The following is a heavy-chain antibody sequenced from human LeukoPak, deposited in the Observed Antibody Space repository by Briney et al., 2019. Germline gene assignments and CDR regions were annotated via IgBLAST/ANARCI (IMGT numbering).Heavy chain of an antibody. CDR3: ARARRTIFGVVISPFDP. V-gene: IGHV4-4*02. D-gene: IGHD3-3*01. CDR2: IYHSGST. Sequence: SETLSLTCAVSGVSISSSNWWSWVRQPPGKGLEWIGEIYHSGSTNYNPSLKSRVTISVDKSKNQFSLKLSSVTAADTAVYYCARARRTIFGVVISPFDPWGQGTLVTVSS. CDR1: GVSISSSNW. J-gene: IGHJ5*02.